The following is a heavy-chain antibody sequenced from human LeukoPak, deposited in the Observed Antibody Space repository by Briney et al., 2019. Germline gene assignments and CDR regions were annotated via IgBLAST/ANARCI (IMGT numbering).Heavy chain of an antibody. Sequence: TSETLSLTCTVSGGSISSSSYYWGWIRQPPGKGLEWIGSIYYSGSTYYNPSLKSRVTISVDTSKNQFSLKLSSVTAADTAVYYCARGRLWSGYPRRGYFDYWGQGTLVTVSS. V-gene: IGHV4-39*07. D-gene: IGHD3-3*01. CDR3: ARGRLWSGYPRRGYFDY. J-gene: IGHJ4*02. CDR1: GGSISSSSYY. CDR2: IYYSGST.